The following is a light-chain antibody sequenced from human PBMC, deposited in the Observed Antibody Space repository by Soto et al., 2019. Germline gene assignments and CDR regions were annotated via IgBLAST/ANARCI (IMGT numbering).Light chain of an antibody. Sequence: DIQMTQSPSSLSASVGDRVTITCRASQDISNYLAWYQQEPGKVPKLLIYAASTLQSGVPSRFSGSGSGTDLTLTIRSLQPEDVATYYCQKYNIVPLTFGPGTKVGVK. CDR3: QKYNIVPLT. CDR1: QDISNY. V-gene: IGKV1-27*01. CDR2: AAS. J-gene: IGKJ3*01.